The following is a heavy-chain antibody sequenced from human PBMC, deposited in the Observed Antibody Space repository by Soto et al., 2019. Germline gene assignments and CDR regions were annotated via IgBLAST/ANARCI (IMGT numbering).Heavy chain of an antibody. J-gene: IGHJ6*03. V-gene: IGHV4-34*01. D-gene: IGHD3-10*01. CDR1: GGSFSGYY. Sequence: SETLSLTCAVYGGSFSGYYWSWIRQPPGKGLEWIGEINHSGSTNYNPSLKSRVTISVDTSKNQFSLKLSSVTAADTAVFYCARGGLWFGDYYYYMDVWGKGTTVTVSS. CDR3: ARGGLWFGDYYYYMDV. CDR2: INHSGST.